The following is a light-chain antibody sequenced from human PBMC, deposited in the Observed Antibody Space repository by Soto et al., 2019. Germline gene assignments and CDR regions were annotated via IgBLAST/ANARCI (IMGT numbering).Light chain of an antibody. CDR2: DAS. Sequence: DRQMTQYRSTLSASVGDRVTITCRASQRISTWLAWYQQKPGKAPKLLIYDASNLESGVPSRFSGSGSGTEFTLTISSLQPDDIATYYCQQYNIYPWTFGQGTKVDIK. V-gene: IGKV1-5*01. CDR1: QRISTW. J-gene: IGKJ1*01. CDR3: QQYNIYPWT.